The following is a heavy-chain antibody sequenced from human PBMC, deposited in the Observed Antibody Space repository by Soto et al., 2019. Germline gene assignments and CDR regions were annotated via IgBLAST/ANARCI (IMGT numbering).Heavy chain of an antibody. CDR1: GGTFSSYT. J-gene: IGHJ4*02. CDR2: IIPILGIA. Sequence: ASVKVSFKASGGTFSSYTISWVRQAPGQGLEWMGRIIPILGIANYAQKFQGRVTITADKSTSTAYMELSSLRSEDTAVYYCARDRPPSSSAFDYWGQGTLVTVSS. CDR3: ARDRPPSSSAFDY. D-gene: IGHD6-6*01. V-gene: IGHV1-69*04.